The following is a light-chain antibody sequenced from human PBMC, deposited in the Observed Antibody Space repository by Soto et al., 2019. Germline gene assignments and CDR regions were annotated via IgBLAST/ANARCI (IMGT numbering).Light chain of an antibody. CDR3: QQYDSSPLT. CDR1: QSVSSNY. CDR2: GAS. V-gene: IGKV3-20*01. Sequence: EIVLTQSPGTLSLSPGERATLSCRASQSVSSNYLAWYQQKPGQTPRLLIYGASSRATGIPDRFSGSGSGTDFTLTISRLEREDFAVYYCQQYDSSPLTFGGGTKVEIK. J-gene: IGKJ4*01.